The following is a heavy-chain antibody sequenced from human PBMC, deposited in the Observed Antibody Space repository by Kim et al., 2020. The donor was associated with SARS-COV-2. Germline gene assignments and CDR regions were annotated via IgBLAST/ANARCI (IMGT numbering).Heavy chain of an antibody. V-gene: IGHV3-30*04. D-gene: IGHD6-19*01. J-gene: IGHJ6*02. Sequence: GGSLRPSCAASGFTFSSYAMHWVRQAPGKGLEWVAVISYDGSNKYYADSVKGRFTISRDNSKNTLYLQMNSLRAEDTAVYYCARELGQGGWYSYYYGMDVWGQGTTVTVSS. CDR1: GFTFSSYA. CDR2: ISYDGSNK. CDR3: ARELGQGGWYSYYYGMDV.